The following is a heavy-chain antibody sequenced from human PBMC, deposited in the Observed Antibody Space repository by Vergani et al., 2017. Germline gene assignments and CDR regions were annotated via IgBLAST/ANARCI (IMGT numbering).Heavy chain of an antibody. D-gene: IGHD6-19*01. J-gene: IGHJ5*02. Sequence: EVQLVESGGGLVQPGVSLRLSCAASGFTFSRYSMNWVRQAPGKGLEWVSYISSSSSNIYYADSVKGRFTISRDNAKNSLSLQMNSLRAEDTAIYYCAKAVAVAGSGWFDPWGQGTLVTVSS. CDR3: AKAVAVAGSGWFDP. CDR1: GFTFSRYS. V-gene: IGHV3-48*01. CDR2: ISSSSSNI.